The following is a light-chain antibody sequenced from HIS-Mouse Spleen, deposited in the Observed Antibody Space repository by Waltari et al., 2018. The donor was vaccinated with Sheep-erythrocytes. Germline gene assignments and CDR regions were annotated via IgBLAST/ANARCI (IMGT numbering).Light chain of an antibody. J-gene: IGLJ1*01. CDR2: DVS. CDR3: CSHAGSYNHV. CDR1: SSDVGGYNY. Sequence: QSALTQPRSVSGSPGQSVTISCTGTSSDVGGYNYVSWYQQHPGKAPKLMIYDVSKRPSGVPDRFSGSKSGNTASLTISGLQAEDEADYYCCSHAGSYNHVFATGTKVTVL. V-gene: IGLV2-11*01.